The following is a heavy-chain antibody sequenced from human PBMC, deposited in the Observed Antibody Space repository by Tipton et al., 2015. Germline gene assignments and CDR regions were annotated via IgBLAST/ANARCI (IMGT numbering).Heavy chain of an antibody. D-gene: IGHD3-22*01. CDR3: ARVRYDSSGYQNWYFDL. V-gene: IGHV4-59*01. Sequence: GLVKPSETLSVTCTVSGGSMNSYYWTWMRQPPGKGLEWIGFISAGGNTKYNPSLKSRVSMSVDTSKNQFSLRLNTVTAADTAVYYCARVRYDSSGYQNWYFDLWGRGTLVTVSS. CDR2: ISAGGNT. J-gene: IGHJ2*01. CDR1: GGSMNSYY.